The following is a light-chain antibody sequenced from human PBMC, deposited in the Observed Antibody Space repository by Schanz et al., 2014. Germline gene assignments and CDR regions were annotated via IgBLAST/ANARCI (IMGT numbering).Light chain of an antibody. Sequence: QSALTQPASVSGSPGQSITISCTGSSSDIGGWNYVSWYQQHPGKAPKLMIYGVSHRPSGVPDRFSGSKSGNTASLTISGLQADDEADYYCSSYERSNNIYVFGTGTKLTVL. CDR2: GVS. CDR1: SSDIGGWNY. V-gene: IGLV2-8*01. CDR3: SSYERSNNIYV. J-gene: IGLJ1*01.